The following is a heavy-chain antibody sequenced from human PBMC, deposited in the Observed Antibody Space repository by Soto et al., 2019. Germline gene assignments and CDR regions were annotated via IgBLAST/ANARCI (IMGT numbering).Heavy chain of an antibody. CDR2: IIPMFRTV. CDR1: GDSFTKYA. V-gene: IGHV1-69*13. Sequence: SAVKPSCKDCGDSFTKYAITWVRQAPGQGLEWMGGIIPMFRTVNYAQKFQDRVTITADDSTSTAYMELSSLRSEDTVVYYCGLLQPSTIKGSPRVGFWARGTRVTVA. J-gene: IGHJ4*03. CDR3: GLLQPSTIKGSPRVGF. D-gene: IGHD1-20*01.